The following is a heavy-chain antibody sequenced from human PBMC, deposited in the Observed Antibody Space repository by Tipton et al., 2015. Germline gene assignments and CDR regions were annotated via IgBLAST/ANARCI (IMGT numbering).Heavy chain of an antibody. CDR2: TYYRSKWYY. CDR1: GDSVSSSTSA. V-gene: IGHV6-1*01. Sequence: GLVKPSQTLSLTCDISGDSVSSSTSAWNWIRQSPSRGLEWLGRTYYRSKWYYEYSISVKSRVTVTPDTSKNQFSLHLNSVTPEDTDVYYCTRDPAYYYGMDVWGQGTTVTVAS. J-gene: IGHJ6*02. D-gene: IGHD6-25*01. CDR3: TRDPAYYYGMDV.